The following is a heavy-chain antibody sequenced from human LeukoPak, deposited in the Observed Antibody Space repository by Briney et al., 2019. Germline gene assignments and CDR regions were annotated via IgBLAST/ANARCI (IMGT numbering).Heavy chain of an antibody. D-gene: IGHD6-19*01. CDR3: ARQNGVAVAGIVWFDP. Sequence: PSETLSLTCTVSGGSISSYYRSWIRQPPGKGLEWIGYIYYSGSTNYNPSLKSRVTISVDTSKNQFSLELSSVTAADTAVYYCARQNGVAVAGIVWFDPWGQGTLVTVSS. V-gene: IGHV4-59*08. CDR1: GGSISSYY. CDR2: IYYSGST. J-gene: IGHJ5*02.